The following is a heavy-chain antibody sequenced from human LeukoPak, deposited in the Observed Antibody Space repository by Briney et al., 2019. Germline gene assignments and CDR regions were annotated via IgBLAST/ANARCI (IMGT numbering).Heavy chain of an antibody. CDR1: GGSISSYY. CDR2: IYYSGST. Sequence: SETLSLTCTVSGGSISSYYWSWIRQPPGKGLEWIGYIYYSGSTNYNPSLKSRVTISVDTSKNQFSLKLSSVTAADTAVYYCARGDCSGGSCYSEFGFDYWGQGTLVTVSS. V-gene: IGHV4-59*12. J-gene: IGHJ4*02. CDR3: ARGDCSGGSCYSEFGFDY. D-gene: IGHD2-15*01.